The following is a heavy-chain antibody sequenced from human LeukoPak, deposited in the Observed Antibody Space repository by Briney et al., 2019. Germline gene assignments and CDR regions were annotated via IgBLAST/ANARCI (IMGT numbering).Heavy chain of an antibody. CDR1: GGSISSYY. Sequence: SETLSLTCTVSGGSISSYYWSWIRQPPGKGLEWIGYIYYSGSTNYNPSLKSRVTISVDTSKNQFSLKLSSVTAADTAVYYCARHLDSSSWYIDYWGQGTLVTVSS. CDR3: ARHLDSSSWYIDY. J-gene: IGHJ4*02. D-gene: IGHD6-13*01. V-gene: IGHV4-59*08. CDR2: IYYSGST.